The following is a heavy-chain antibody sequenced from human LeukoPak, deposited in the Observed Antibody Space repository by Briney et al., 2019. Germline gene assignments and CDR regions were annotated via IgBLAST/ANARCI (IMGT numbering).Heavy chain of an antibody. CDR3: AKDKTYYDFWSGHDAFDI. CDR1: GFTFSSYS. CDR2: ISSSSSYI. J-gene: IGHJ3*02. Sequence: PGGSLRLSCAASGFTFSSYSMDWVRQAPGKGLEWVSSISSSSSYIYYADSLKGRFTISRDNAKNSLYLQMNSLRAEDTAVYHCAKDKTYYDFWSGHDAFDIWGQGTMVTVSS. V-gene: IGHV3-21*04. D-gene: IGHD3-3*01.